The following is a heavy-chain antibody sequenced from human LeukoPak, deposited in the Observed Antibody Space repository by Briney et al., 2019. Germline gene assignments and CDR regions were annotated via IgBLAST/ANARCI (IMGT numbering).Heavy chain of an antibody. CDR2: MYTSGTT. Sequence: SETLSLTCTVSGGSISTYYWSWIRQPAGKGLEWIGRMYTSGTTKYNPSLKSRVTMLVDTSNNQFSLKVSSVTAADTAVYYCARLEAYWGQGTLVTVSS. V-gene: IGHV4-4*07. D-gene: IGHD1-1*01. CDR3: ARLEAY. CDR1: GGSISTYY. J-gene: IGHJ4*02.